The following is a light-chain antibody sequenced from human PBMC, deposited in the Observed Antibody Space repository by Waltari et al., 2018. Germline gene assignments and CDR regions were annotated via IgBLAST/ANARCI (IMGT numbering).Light chain of an antibody. CDR3: QQSYSSPPFT. CDR1: QTISSY. J-gene: IGKJ3*01. V-gene: IGKV1-39*01. Sequence: DIQMTQSPSPLSASVGDRVTITCRANQTISSYFNWYQQQPGKAPRLLIYATSSLQSGVLSRFSGSRSGTDFTLTISSLHPEDFATYYCQQSYSSPPFTFGPGTKVDIK. CDR2: ATS.